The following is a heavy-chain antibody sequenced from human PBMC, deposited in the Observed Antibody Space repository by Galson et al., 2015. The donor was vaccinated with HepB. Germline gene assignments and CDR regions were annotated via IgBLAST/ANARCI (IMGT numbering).Heavy chain of an antibody. D-gene: IGHD6-19*01. V-gene: IGHV2-5*02. CDR1: GFSLSTGGVG. Sequence: PALVTPTQTLTLTCIFSGFSLSTGGVGVGWIRQPPGKALEWLALVYWDNDKYYSPSLKSRLTITKDTSKNQVVLTMTNMDPVDTGTYYCAHRQIKNSGWSGGAFDIWGQGTMVTVSS. CDR3: AHRQIKNSGWSGGAFDI. J-gene: IGHJ3*02. CDR2: VYWDNDK.